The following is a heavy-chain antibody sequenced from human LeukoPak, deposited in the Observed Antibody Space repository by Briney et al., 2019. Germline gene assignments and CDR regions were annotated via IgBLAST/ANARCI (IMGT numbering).Heavy chain of an antibody. J-gene: IGHJ4*02. D-gene: IGHD1-26*01. Sequence: PSQTLSLTCTVSGGSISSGGYYWSWIRQHPGKGLEWIGYIYYSGSTNYNPSLKSRVTISVDTSKNQFSLKLSSVTAADTAVYYCARQATGGYFDYWGQGTLVTVSS. CDR2: IYYSGST. CDR3: ARQATGGYFDY. V-gene: IGHV4-31*03. CDR1: GGSISSGGYY.